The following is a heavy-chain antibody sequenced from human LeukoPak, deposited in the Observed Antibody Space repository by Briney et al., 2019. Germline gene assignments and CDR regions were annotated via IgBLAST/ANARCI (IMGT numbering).Heavy chain of an antibody. CDR1: GYTFTDYY. V-gene: IGHV1-2*02. D-gene: IGHD5-24*01. J-gene: IGHJ4*02. CDR3: ARGRDAIDY. Sequence: ASVKVSCKASGYTFTDYYMHWVRQAPGQGLEWMGWINPKSGGTNYAQRFQGRVTMTRDTSTNTAYMELSRLTSDDSAVYYCARGRDAIDYWGQGTLVTVSS. CDR2: INPKSGGT.